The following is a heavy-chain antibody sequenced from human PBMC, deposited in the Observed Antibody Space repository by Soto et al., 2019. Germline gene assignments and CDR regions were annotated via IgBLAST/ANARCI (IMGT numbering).Heavy chain of an antibody. CDR3: ARGKVYSSGYRYYFDY. CDR2: INHSGST. V-gene: IGHV4-34*01. D-gene: IGHD3-22*01. J-gene: IGHJ4*02. Sequence: SETLSLTCAVYGGSFSGYYWSWIRQPPGKGLEWIGEINHSGSTNYNPSLKSRVTISVDTSKNQFSLKLSSVTAADTAVYYCARGKVYSSGYRYYFDYWGQGTLVTVSS. CDR1: GGSFSGYY.